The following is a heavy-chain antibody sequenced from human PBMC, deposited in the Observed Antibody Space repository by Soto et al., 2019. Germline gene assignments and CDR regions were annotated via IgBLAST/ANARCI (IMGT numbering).Heavy chain of an antibody. V-gene: IGHV1-69*13. Sequence: SVKVSCKASGGTFSSYAISWVRQAPGQGLEWMGGIIPIFGTANYAQKFQGRVTITADESTSTAYMELSSLRSEDTAVYYCARLYYYDSSGDKIEREGYYFDYWGQGTLVTVSS. CDR2: IIPIFGTA. CDR3: ARLYYYDSSGDKIEREGYYFDY. CDR1: GGTFSSYA. D-gene: IGHD3-22*01. J-gene: IGHJ4*02.